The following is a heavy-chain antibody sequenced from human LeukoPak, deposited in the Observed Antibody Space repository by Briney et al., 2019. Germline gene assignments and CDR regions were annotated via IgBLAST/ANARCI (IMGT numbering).Heavy chain of an antibody. CDR2: IYYRGTT. CDR1: GGSLSSGDYY. D-gene: IGHD3-10*01. J-gene: IGHJ4*02. CDR3: PRVPYYYGSGSSLAY. Sequence: SETLSLICTVSGGSLSSGDYYQSWIRQPPGKHLEWLRNIYYRGTTYYHPYLKRPVTISVDTSKNQFSLKLSSVTAADTAVYYCPRVPYYYGSGSSLAYWGQGTLVTVSS. V-gene: IGHV4-30-4*01.